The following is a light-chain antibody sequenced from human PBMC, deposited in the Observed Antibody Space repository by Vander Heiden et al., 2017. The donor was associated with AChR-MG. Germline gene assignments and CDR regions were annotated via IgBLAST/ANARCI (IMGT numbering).Light chain of an antibody. J-gene: IGLJ3*02. CDR1: RIGHMS. CDR2: DDK. V-gene: IGLV3-21*02. CDR3: QVWDSDGDHPV. Sequence: SYVLTQTSSVSVAPGQTASITCGGKRIGHMSVHLYRQRPGQAPMLVLCDDKDRPSGIPERFAGSNTGNTATLTISRVEPGDEADYFCQVWDSDGDHPVFGGGTQLTVL.